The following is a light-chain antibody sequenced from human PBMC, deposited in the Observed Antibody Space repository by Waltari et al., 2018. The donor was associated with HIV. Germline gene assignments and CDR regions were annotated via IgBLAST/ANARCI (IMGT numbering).Light chain of an antibody. CDR3: QQYNTFTWT. Sequence: DIQMTQSPSTLSASVGDRVTITCRASQSISSWLAWYQQKPGKAPKLLTYKASSLESGVPSRFSGSGSGTEFTLTISILQPDDFATYYCQQYNTFTWTFGQGTKVEIK. CDR1: QSISSW. J-gene: IGKJ1*01. CDR2: KAS. V-gene: IGKV1-5*03.